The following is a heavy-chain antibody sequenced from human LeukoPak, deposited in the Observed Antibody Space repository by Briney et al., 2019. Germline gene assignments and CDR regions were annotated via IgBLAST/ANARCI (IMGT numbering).Heavy chain of an antibody. Sequence: SETLSLTCTVSGGSISSGGYYWSWIRQHPGKGLEWIGYIYYSRSTYYNPSLKSRVTISVDTSKNQFSLKVSSMTAADTAVYYCARDHRPYGGNSEGMDVWGQGTTVTVSS. D-gene: IGHD4-23*01. CDR1: GGSISSGGYY. J-gene: IGHJ6*02. CDR2: IYYSRST. CDR3: ARDHRPYGGNSEGMDV. V-gene: IGHV4-31*03.